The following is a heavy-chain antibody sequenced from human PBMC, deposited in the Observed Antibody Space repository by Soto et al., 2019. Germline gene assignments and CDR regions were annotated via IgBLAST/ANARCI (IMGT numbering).Heavy chain of an antibody. Sequence: GGSLRLSCVASGFALTTYTMNWVRQGPGTGLEWVSSINGRSNYKYYSDSVRGRFTVSRDNAQNSLFLQMSRLGPEDTAVYYCVREDGVVGASSAFDSWGQGTLVTVSS. D-gene: IGHD1-26*01. CDR2: INGRSNYK. CDR3: VREDGVVGASSAFDS. J-gene: IGHJ4*02. V-gene: IGHV3-21*01. CDR1: GFALTTYT.